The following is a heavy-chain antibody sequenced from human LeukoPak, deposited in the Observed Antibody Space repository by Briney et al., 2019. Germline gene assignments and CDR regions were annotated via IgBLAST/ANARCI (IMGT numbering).Heavy chain of an antibody. V-gene: IGHV2-5*02. CDR1: GFSLSTSGVG. CDR3: AHCRITGYYGSGTGGYYFDY. J-gene: IGHJ4*02. CDR2: IDWDDDK. Sequence: SGPTLVKPTQTLTLTCTFSGFSLSTSGVGVGWIRQPPGKALEWLALIDWDDDKRDSPSLKSSLTITKDTSKNQVVLTMTNMDPVDTATYYCAHCRITGYYGSGTGGYYFDYWGQGTLVTVSS. D-gene: IGHD3-10*01.